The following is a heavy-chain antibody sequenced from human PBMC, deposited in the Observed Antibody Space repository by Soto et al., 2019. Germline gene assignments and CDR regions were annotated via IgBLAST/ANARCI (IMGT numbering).Heavy chain of an antibody. V-gene: IGHV3-21*01. J-gene: IGHJ4*02. CDR1: GFTFSSYS. Sequence: GGSLRLSCAASGFTFSSYSMNWVRQAPGKGLEWVSSISSSSSYIYYADSVKGRFTISRDNAKNSLYLQMNSLRAEDTAVYYCARDHREGGFDYWGQGTLVTVSS. D-gene: IGHD3-10*01. CDR2: ISSSSSYI. CDR3: ARDHREGGFDY.